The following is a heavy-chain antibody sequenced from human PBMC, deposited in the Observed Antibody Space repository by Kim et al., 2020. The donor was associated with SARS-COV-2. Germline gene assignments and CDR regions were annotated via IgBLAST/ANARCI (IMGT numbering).Heavy chain of an antibody. V-gene: IGHV3-30*18. D-gene: IGHD6-13*01. CDR1: GFTFSSYG. CDR3: AKDREPAIAAAGTYYYYGMDV. J-gene: IGHJ6*02. CDR2: ISYDGSNK. Sequence: GGSLRLSCAASGFTFSSYGMHWVRQAPGKGLEWVAVISYDGSNKYYADSVKGRFTISRDNSKNTLYLQMNSLRAEDTAVYYCAKDREPAIAAAGTYYYYGMDVWGQGTTVTVSS.